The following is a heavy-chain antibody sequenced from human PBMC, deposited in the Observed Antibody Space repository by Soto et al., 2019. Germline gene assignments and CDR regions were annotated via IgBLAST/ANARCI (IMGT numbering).Heavy chain of an antibody. Sequence: EVQLVESGGGLVQPGGSLRLSCAASGFTFSSYWMSWVRQAPGKGLEWVANIKQEGSEKYYVESVKGRFTISRDNAKNSLYLQMNRLRAADTAVYYCARGRGCSTGCHNFDYWGQGTLVTVSS. V-gene: IGHV3-7*01. D-gene: IGHD2-2*01. J-gene: IGHJ4*02. CDR3: ARGRGCSTGCHNFDY. CDR1: GFTFSSYW. CDR2: IKQEGSEK.